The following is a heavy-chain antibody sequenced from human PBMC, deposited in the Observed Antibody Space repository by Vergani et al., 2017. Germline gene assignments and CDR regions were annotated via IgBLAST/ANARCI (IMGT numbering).Heavy chain of an antibody. J-gene: IGHJ1*01. CDR3: ARISGGSAPYLHY. Sequence: EVHLEESGGGLVQPGGSLRLSCAASGFTFGDYYMAWIRVAPGKGLDWVASIQRDGTETFYVDSVKGRFTISRDNAKTTLYLQMNSLRDEDRGVYYCARISGGSAPYLHYWGQGTLVTVAS. CDR1: GFTFGDYY. D-gene: IGHD2-15*01. CDR2: IQRDGTET. V-gene: IGHV3-7*01.